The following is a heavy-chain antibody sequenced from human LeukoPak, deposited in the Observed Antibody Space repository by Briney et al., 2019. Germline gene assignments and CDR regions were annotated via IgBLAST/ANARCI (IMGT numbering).Heavy chain of an antibody. D-gene: IGHD1-26*01. V-gene: IGHV1-18*01. CDR1: GYTFTSYG. J-gene: IGHJ5*02. CDR3: ARAVQYSGSYYNWFDP. Sequence: ASVKVSCKASGYTFTSYGISWVRHAPGQGLEWMGWISAYNGNTNYAQKLQGRVTMTTDTSTSTAYMELRSLRSDDTAVYYCARAVQYSGSYYNWFDPWAQGTLFTVSS. CDR2: ISAYNGNT.